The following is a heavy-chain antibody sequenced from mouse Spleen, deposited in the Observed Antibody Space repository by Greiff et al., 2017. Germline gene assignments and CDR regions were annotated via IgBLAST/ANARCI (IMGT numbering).Heavy chain of an antibody. CDR2: IDPSDSET. Sequence: VQLQQPGAELVRPGSSVKLSCKASGYTFTSYWMHWVKQRPIQGLEWIGNIDPSDSETHYNQKFKDKATLTVDKSSSTAYMQLSSLTSEDSAVYYCARSEYYDGGFAYWGQGTLVTVSA. V-gene: IGHV1-52*01. CDR3: ARSEYYDGGFAY. CDR1: GYTFTSYW. J-gene: IGHJ3*01. D-gene: IGHD1-1*01.